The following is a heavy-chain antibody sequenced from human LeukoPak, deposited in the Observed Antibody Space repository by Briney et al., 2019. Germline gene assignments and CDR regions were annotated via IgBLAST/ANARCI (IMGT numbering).Heavy chain of an antibody. Sequence: PGGSLRLSCAASGFTFSSYSMNWVRQAPGKGLEWVSSISSSSSYIYYADSVKGRFTISRDNAKNSLYLQMNSLRAEDTAVYYCARDVWSGYYIEGGDAFDIWGQGTMVTVSS. D-gene: IGHD3-3*01. CDR2: ISSSSSYI. CDR1: GFTFSSYS. V-gene: IGHV3-21*01. J-gene: IGHJ3*02. CDR3: ARDVWSGYYIEGGDAFDI.